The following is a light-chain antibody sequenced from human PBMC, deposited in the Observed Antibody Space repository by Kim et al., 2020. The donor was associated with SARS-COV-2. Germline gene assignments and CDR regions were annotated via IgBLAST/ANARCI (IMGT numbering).Light chain of an antibody. Sequence: DFVMTQSPDSLAVSLGERATINCKSSQSVLYSSNNKNYLTWYQQKPGQPPKLLIYWASTRESGVPDRFSGSGSGTDFTLTISSLQAEDVAVYYCLQYYSTPWTFGQGTKVDIK. CDR2: WAS. CDR1: QSVLYSSNNKNY. CDR3: LQYYSTPWT. J-gene: IGKJ1*01. V-gene: IGKV4-1*01.